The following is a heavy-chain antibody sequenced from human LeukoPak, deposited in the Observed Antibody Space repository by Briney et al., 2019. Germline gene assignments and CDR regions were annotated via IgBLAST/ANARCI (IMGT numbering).Heavy chain of an antibody. CDR3: AREQWLAYPDY. Sequence: ASVKVSCKASGYIFTSYGISWVRQAPGQGLEWMGCISTKNGNTKYAQKLQGRVTMTTDTSTTTAYMEVRRLTSDDKAVSYCAREQWLAYPDYWGQGTLVTVSS. CDR2: ISTKNGNT. J-gene: IGHJ4*02. V-gene: IGHV1-18*01. CDR1: GYIFTSYG. D-gene: IGHD6-19*01.